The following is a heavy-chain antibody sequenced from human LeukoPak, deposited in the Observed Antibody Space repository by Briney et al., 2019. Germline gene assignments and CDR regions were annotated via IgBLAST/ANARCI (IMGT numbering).Heavy chain of an antibody. J-gene: IGHJ3*02. CDR1: GGSFSGYY. D-gene: IGHD6-13*01. Sequence: SETLSLTCAVYGGSFSGYYWSWIRQPPGKGLEWIGYIYYSGSTNYNPSLKSRVTISVDTSKNQFSLKLSSVTAADTAVYYCARRIAAAGTRAFDIWGQGTMVTVSS. V-gene: IGHV4-59*08. CDR2: IYYSGST. CDR3: ARRIAAAGTRAFDI.